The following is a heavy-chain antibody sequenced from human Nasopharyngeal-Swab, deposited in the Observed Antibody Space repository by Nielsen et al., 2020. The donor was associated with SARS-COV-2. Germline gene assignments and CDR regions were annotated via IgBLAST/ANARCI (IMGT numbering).Heavy chain of an antibody. D-gene: IGHD3-10*01. Sequence: GESLKISCAASGFTFTTYSMTWARQAPGQGLEWVANVKQDGGEKFYLDSVKGRFTISRDNAKSSLYLQMTSLRAEDTAVYYCVRDESGAFDIWGQGTMVTVSS. V-gene: IGHV3-7*01. CDR1: GFTFTTYS. CDR3: VRDESGAFDI. J-gene: IGHJ3*02. CDR2: VKQDGGEK.